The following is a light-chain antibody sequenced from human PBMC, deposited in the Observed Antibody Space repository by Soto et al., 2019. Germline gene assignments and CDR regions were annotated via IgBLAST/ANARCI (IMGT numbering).Light chain of an antibody. J-gene: IGKJ2*01. V-gene: IGKV1-39*01. Sequence: DIQMTQSPSSLSASVGDRVTITCRASQGVSTYLIWYQQRQGRPPKLLIYAASNVLGGVPSRFSGSGSGTNFTLTINSLQPEDFATYYCQQSYRTPHTFGQGTKLETK. CDR3: QQSYRTPHT. CDR2: AAS. CDR1: QGVSTY.